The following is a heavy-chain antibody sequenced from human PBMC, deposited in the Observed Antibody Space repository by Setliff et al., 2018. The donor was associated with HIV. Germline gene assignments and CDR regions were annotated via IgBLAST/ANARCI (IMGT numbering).Heavy chain of an antibody. CDR1: GYSFTSYW. Sequence: PGESLKISCKGSGYSFTSYWIGWVRQMPGKGLEWMGIIYPGDSDIRYSPSFQGQVTISADKSISTAYLQWSSLKASDTAMYYCARHLGLPDATDYMDVWGKGTTVTVSS. J-gene: IGHJ6*03. CDR2: IYPGDSDI. CDR3: ARHLGLPDATDYMDV. V-gene: IGHV5-51*01. D-gene: IGHD2-2*01.